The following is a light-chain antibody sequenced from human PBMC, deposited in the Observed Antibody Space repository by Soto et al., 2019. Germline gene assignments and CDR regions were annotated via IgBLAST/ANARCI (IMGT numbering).Light chain of an antibody. J-gene: IGLJ1*01. CDR1: SSDVGGYNY. Sequence: QSALTQPASVSGSPGQSITISCTGTSSDVGGYNYVSWYQQHPGKAPKLMIYDASNRPSGVSNRFSGSKSGNTASLSISGLQAEDEADYYCNSYTSSFYVFGTGTKLTVL. CDR3: NSYTSSFYV. CDR2: DAS. V-gene: IGLV2-14*01.